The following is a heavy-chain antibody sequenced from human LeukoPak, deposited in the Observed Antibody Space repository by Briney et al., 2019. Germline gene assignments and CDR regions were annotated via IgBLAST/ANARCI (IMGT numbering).Heavy chain of an antibody. CDR2: IYYSGST. J-gene: IGHJ3*02. D-gene: IGHD2-15*01. V-gene: IGHV4-59*01. CDR3: ANTYCSGGSCYPFDI. Sequence: PSETLSLTCAVYGGSFSGYYWSRIRQPPGKGLEWIGYIYYSGSTNYNPSLKSRVTISVDTSKNQFSLKLSSVTAADTAVYYCANTYCSGGSCYPFDIWGQGTMVTVSS. CDR1: GGSFSGYY.